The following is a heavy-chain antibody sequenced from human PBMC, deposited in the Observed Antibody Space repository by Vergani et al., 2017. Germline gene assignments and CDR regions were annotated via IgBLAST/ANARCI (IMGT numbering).Heavy chain of an antibody. D-gene: IGHD6-19*01. V-gene: IGHV3-21*01. Sequence: EVQLVESGGGLVKPGGSLRLSCAASGFTFSSYSMNWVRQAPGKGLEWVSSISSSSSYIYYADSEKGRFTISRDNAKNSLYLQMNSLRAEDTAVYYCARGGIAVAGTGTRYFDYWGQGTLVTVSS. CDR1: GFTFSSYS. CDR3: ARGGIAVAGTGTRYFDY. J-gene: IGHJ4*02. CDR2: ISSSSSYI.